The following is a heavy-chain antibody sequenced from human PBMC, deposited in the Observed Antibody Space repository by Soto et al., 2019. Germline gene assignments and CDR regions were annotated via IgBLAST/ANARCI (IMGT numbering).Heavy chain of an antibody. J-gene: IGHJ4*01. CDR1: GFTFSSYA. CDR3: ARTLAPLWMPFDY. D-gene: IGHD5-12*01. CDR2: ISGSGGST. V-gene: IGHV3-23*01. Sequence: EVQLLESGGGLVQPGGSLRLSCAASGFTFSSYAMSWVRQAPGKGLEWVSAISGSGGSTYYADSVKGRFTISRDNSKNTLYLQMNSLRAEDTAVYYCARTLAPLWMPFDYWGHGTLVTVSS.